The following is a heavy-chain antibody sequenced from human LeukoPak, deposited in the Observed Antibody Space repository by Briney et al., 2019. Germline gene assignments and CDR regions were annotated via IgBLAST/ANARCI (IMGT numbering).Heavy chain of an antibody. V-gene: IGHV1-2*02. CDR2: INPNSGGT. Sequence: EASVKVSCKASGYTFTGYYMHWVRQAPGQGLEWMGWINPNSGGTNYAQKFQGRVTMTRDTSISTAYMELSRLRSDDTAVYYCARDSSGKNAFDIWGQGTMVTVSS. J-gene: IGHJ3*02. CDR1: GYTFTGYY. D-gene: IGHD3-22*01. CDR3: ARDSSGKNAFDI.